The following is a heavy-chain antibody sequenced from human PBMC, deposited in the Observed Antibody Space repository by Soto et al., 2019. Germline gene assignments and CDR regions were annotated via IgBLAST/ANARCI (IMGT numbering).Heavy chain of an antibody. D-gene: IGHD3-9*01. CDR1: GFTFSSYC. J-gene: IGHJ4*02. Sequence: GGSLRLSCAVSGFTFSSYCMSWVRQAPGKGLEWVANIKQDGSEKYYVDSVNGRFTISRDNAKNSLYLQMNSLRAEDTAVYYCARDESYDILAGYYTPQRFDYWGQGSLVTVSS. V-gene: IGHV3-7*01. CDR3: ARDESYDILAGYYTPQRFDY. CDR2: IKQDGSEK.